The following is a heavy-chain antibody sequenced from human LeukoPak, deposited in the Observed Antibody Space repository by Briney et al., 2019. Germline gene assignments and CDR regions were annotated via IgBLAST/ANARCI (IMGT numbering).Heavy chain of an antibody. CDR3: ARDYGPLNPYYYYMDV. D-gene: IGHD4-17*01. Sequence: GASVKVSCKVSGYTLTELSMHWVRQAPGKGLEWMGGFDPEDGETIYAQKFQGRVTMTEDTSTDTAYMELSSLRSEDTAVYYCARDYGPLNPYYYYMDVWGKGTTVTVSS. CDR1: GYTLTELS. V-gene: IGHV1-24*01. J-gene: IGHJ6*03. CDR2: FDPEDGET.